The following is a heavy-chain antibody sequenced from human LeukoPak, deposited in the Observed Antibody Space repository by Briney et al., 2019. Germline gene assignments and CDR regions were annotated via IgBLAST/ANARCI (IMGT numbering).Heavy chain of an antibody. CDR1: GFTFDDYA. CDR3: AKDRGSGSYYYYYYGMDV. J-gene: IGHJ6*02. CDR2: ISWNSGSI. Sequence: PGGSLRLSCAASGFTFDDYAMHSVRHAPGKGLEWVSGISWNSGSIGYADSVKGRFTISRDNAKNSLYLQMNSLRAEDTALYYCAKDRGSGSYYYYYYGMDVWGQGTTITVSS. V-gene: IGHV3-9*01. D-gene: IGHD1-26*01.